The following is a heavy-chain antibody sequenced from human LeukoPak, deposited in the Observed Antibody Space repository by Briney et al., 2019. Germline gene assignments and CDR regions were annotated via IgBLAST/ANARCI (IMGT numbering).Heavy chain of an antibody. Sequence: GRSLRLSCAASGFTFSTHGMHWVRQAPGKGLEWVAVISYDGSNKYYADSVKGRFTISRDNSKNTLYLQMNSLRAEDTAVYYCAKDAPLDTAMVLYYGMDVWGQGTTVTVSS. CDR1: GFTFSTHG. J-gene: IGHJ6*02. CDR2: ISYDGSNK. CDR3: AKDAPLDTAMVLYYGMDV. V-gene: IGHV3-30*18. D-gene: IGHD5-18*01.